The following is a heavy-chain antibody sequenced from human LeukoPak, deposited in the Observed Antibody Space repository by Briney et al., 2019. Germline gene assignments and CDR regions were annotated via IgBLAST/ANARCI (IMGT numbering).Heavy chain of an antibody. D-gene: IGHD2-2*01. J-gene: IGHJ4*02. CDR2: ITWNADST. Sequence: PGGSLRLSCAASGFTFSSYAMSWVRQAPGKGLEWVSGITWNADSTGYVDFVKGRFTVSRDNAKNSLYLQMDSLRAEDTALYYCARDHHCSSATCPSDYWGQGTLVSVSS. CDR1: GFTFSSYA. V-gene: IGHV3-20*04. CDR3: ARDHHCSSATCPSDY.